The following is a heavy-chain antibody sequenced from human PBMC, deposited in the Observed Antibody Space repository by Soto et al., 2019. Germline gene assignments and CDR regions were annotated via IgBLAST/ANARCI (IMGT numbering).Heavy chain of an antibody. D-gene: IGHD3-16*01. CDR3: VPRKGDPFT. Sequence: PGGSLRLSCAASGFTFSSYGMHWVRQAPGKGLEWVAVISYDGSDKYYADSVKGRFTISRDNSKNTLSLQMNSLRVEDSAVYYCVPRKGDPFTWGPGTLVTVSS. J-gene: IGHJ4*02. V-gene: IGHV3-30*03. CDR1: GFTFSSYG. CDR2: ISYDGSDK.